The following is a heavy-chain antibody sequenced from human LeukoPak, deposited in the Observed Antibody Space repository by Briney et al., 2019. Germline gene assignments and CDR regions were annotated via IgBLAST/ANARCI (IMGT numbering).Heavy chain of an antibody. CDR2: INHSGST. V-gene: IGHV4-34*01. CDR1: GGSFSGYY. J-gene: IGHJ4*02. Sequence: SETLSLTCAVYGGSFSGYYWSWIRQPPGKGLEWIGEINHSGSTNYNPPLKSRVTISVDTSKNQFSLKLSSVTAADTAVYYCARSRVTPLWYFDYWGQGTLVTVSS. CDR3: ARSRVTPLWYFDY. D-gene: IGHD2-21*02.